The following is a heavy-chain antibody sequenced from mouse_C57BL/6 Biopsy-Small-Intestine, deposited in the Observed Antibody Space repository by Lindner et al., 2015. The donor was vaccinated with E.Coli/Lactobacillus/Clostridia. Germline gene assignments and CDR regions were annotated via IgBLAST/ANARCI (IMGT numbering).Heavy chain of an antibody. CDR1: GYTFTDYN. CDR3: ARDYYDSSWSYWYFDV. Sequence: VQLQESGPELVKPGASVKMSCKASGYTFTDYNMHWVKQSHGKSLEWIGYINPNNGGTSYNQKFKGKATLTVNKSSSTAYMELRSLTSEDSAVYYCARDYYDSSWSYWYFDVWGTGTTVTVSS. V-gene: IGHV1-22*01. J-gene: IGHJ1*03. D-gene: IGHD1-1*01. CDR2: INPNNGGT.